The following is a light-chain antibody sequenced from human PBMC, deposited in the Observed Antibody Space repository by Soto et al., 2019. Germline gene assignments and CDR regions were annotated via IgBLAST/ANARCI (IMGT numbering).Light chain of an antibody. CDR1: SSNIGSNP. J-gene: IGLJ3*02. V-gene: IGLV1-44*01. Sequence: QSVLTQPPSASGAPGQRVTSSCSGSSSNIGSNPVNWYQQLPGTAPKLLIYTDNERTSGVPDRFSGSKSGTSASLAIGGLQSEDEADYYCATWDDSLSGPVFGGGTQLTVL. CDR2: TDN. CDR3: ATWDDSLSGPV.